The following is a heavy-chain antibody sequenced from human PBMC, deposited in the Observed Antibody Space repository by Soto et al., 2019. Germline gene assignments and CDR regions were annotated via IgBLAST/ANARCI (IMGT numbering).Heavy chain of an antibody. CDR1: GYPFTAYC. J-gene: IGHJ6*01. CDR3: ARDLDYYYGSATGNGHGV. V-gene: IGHV1-2*02. D-gene: IGHD3-10*01. Sequence: GSVKVYFKASGYPFTAYCVQLVRQAPGQGLQWMGWINPNSGDTKYAQEFQGRVTLTRYTSISTVYMELSRLTSDDTAVYYCARDLDYYYGSATGNGHGVWGQGTPVTVSS. CDR2: INPNSGDT.